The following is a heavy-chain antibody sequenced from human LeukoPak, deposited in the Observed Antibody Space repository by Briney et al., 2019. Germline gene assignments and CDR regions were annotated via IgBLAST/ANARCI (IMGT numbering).Heavy chain of an antibody. J-gene: IGHJ4*02. Sequence: SETLSPTCTVSGFSIGDTYYWGWIRQPPGKGLEWIGNIYHTGTTYYTPSLKSRVTISIDTSKNQFSLKLSSVTAADTAVYYCAREKQTAGSDYWGQGTLVTVSS. D-gene: IGHD3-10*01. V-gene: IGHV4-38-2*02. CDR1: GFSIGDTYY. CDR2: IYHTGTT. CDR3: AREKQTAGSDY.